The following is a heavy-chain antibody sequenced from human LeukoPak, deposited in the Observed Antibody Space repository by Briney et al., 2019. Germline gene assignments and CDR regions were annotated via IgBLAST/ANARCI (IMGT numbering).Heavy chain of an antibody. Sequence: PGGSLRLSCAASGFTFSCYAMHWVRQAPGKGLEWVAVISYDGSNKYYADSVKGRFTISRDNSKNTLYLQMNSLRAEDTAVYYCARDFGSSSNFDYWGQGTLVTVSS. CDR1: GFTFSCYA. V-gene: IGHV3-30*01. CDR2: ISYDGSNK. CDR3: ARDFGSSSNFDY. J-gene: IGHJ4*02. D-gene: IGHD6-6*01.